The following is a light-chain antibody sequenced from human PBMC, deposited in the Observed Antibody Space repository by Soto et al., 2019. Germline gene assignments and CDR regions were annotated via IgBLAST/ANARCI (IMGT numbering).Light chain of an antibody. V-gene: IGLV1-51*02. CDR1: SSNIGSDF. J-gene: IGLJ3*02. Sequence: QSVLTQPPSVSAAPGQKVTISCYGSSSNIGSDFVSWYQHLPGTAPQLLIYENNKRPSGIPDRFSGSKSATSATLGITGLQTGDEADYYCAAWDTSLSGGVFGGGTKLTVL. CDR3: AAWDTSLSGGV. CDR2: ENN.